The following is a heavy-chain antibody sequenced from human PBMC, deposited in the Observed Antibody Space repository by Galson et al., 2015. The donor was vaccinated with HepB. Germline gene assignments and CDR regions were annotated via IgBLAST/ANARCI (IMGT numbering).Heavy chain of an antibody. D-gene: IGHD3-10*01. CDR1: GFTFSSYA. V-gene: IGHV3-23*01. CDR3: AKIEYYGSGSYPSFDY. J-gene: IGHJ4*02. Sequence: SLRLSCAASGFTFSSYAMSWVRQAPGKGLEWVSAVSGSGGSTYYADSVKGRFTISRDNSKNTLYLQMNSLRAEDTAVYYCAKIEYYGSGSYPSFDYWGQGTLVTVSS. CDR2: VSGSGGST.